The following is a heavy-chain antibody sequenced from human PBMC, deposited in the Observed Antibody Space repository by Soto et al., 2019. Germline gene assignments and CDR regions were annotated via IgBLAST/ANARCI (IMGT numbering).Heavy chain of an antibody. J-gene: IGHJ6*03. D-gene: IGHD3-16*01. CDR3: TVEENDYYYYYYYMDV. V-gene: IGHV3-49*03. Sequence: GGSLRLSCTASGFTFGDYAMSWFRQAPGKGLEWVGFIRSKAYGGTTEYAASVKGRFTISRDDSKSIAYLQMNSLKTEDTAVYYCTVEENDYYYYYYYMDVWGKGTTVTVSS. CDR1: GFTFGDYA. CDR2: IRSKAYGGTT.